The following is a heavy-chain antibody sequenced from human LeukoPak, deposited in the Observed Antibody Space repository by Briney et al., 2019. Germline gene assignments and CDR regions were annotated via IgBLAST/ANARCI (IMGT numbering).Heavy chain of an antibody. J-gene: IGHJ6*02. Sequence: AASVKVSCKASGGTFSSYAISWVRQAPGQGLEWMGRIIPIFGIANYAQKFQGRVTITADKSTSTAYMELSSLRSEDTAVYYCARDDHGVHPYYYGMDVWGQGTTVTASS. V-gene: IGHV1-69*04. CDR2: IIPIFGIA. D-gene: IGHD3-3*01. CDR1: GGTFSSYA. CDR3: ARDDHGVHPYYYGMDV.